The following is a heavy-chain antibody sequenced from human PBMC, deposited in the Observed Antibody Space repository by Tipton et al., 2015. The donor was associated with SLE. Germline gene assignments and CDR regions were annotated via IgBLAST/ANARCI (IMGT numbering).Heavy chain of an antibody. CDR3: ARSEAYNWNNYYFGMDV. V-gene: IGHV3-21*01. CDR2: ISSPPSI. CDR1: GFTFLSYN. J-gene: IGHJ6*02. D-gene: IGHD1-1*01. Sequence: SLRLSCAASGFTFLSYNMNWVRQAPGKGLEWVSSISSPPSIYYADSVKGRFTISRDNAKNSLYLQMNSLRAEDTAVYYCARSEAYNWNNYYFGMDVWGQGTTVTVSS.